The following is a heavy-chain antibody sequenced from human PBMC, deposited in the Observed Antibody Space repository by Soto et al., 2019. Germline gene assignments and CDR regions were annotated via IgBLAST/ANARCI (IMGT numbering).Heavy chain of an antibody. Sequence: QVQLVESGGGVVQPGRSLRLSCAASGFTFSSYGMHWVRQAPGKGLEWVAVIWYDGSNKYYADSVKGRFTISRDNSKNTLYLQMNSRRAEDTAVYYCARDGSKYDFWSGYYSRVYFDYWGQGALVTVSS. J-gene: IGHJ4*02. CDR2: IWYDGSNK. V-gene: IGHV3-33*01. D-gene: IGHD3-3*01. CDR3: ARDGSKYDFWSGYYSRVYFDY. CDR1: GFTFSSYG.